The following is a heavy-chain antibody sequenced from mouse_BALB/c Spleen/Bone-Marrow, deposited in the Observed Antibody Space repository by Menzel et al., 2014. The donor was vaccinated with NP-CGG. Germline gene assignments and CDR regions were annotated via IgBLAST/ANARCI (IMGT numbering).Heavy chain of an antibody. J-gene: IGHJ4*01. CDR3: TRRTGTDYYAMDY. Sequence: EVNVVESGGDLVKPGGSLKLSCAASGFTFSSYGMSWVRQTPDKRLEWVATISSGGIYTYYPDSVKGRFTISRDNAENTLYLQMSSLKSEDTAMYYCTRRTGTDYYAMDYWGQGTSVSVSS. CDR2: ISSGGIYT. V-gene: IGHV5-6*02. CDR1: GFTFSSYG. D-gene: IGHD4-1*01.